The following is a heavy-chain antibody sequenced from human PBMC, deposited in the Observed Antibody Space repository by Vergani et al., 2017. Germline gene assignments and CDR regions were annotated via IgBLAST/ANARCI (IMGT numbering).Heavy chain of an antibody. V-gene: IGHV3-23*01. CDR1: GFTFSNYA. CDR3: AKDLGFAFGRSTGGFDY. Sequence: EVQLLESGGNLVQPGGSLRLSCAASGFTFSNYAMSWVRQAPGKGLEWVSAISGSGGSTYYADSVKGRFTISRDNSKNTLYLQMYSLRAEDTAVYYCAKDLGFAFGRSTGGFDYWGQGTLVTVSS. D-gene: IGHD3-10*01. CDR2: ISGSGGST. J-gene: IGHJ4*02.